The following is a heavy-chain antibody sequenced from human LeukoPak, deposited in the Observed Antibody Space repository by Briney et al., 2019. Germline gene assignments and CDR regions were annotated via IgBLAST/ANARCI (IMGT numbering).Heavy chain of an antibody. CDR1: GYTFNNYA. V-gene: IGHV1-3*03. CDR3: ARGGPNSGGWTLDH. CDR2: INGDSGNT. D-gene: IGHD6-19*01. J-gene: IGHJ4*02. Sequence: GASVKVSCKTSGYTFNNYALHWVRQAPGQRLEWMGCINGDSGNTQYSQKFQGRVTFIRDTSASTAYMELSSLTSEDMAVFFCARGGPNSGGWTLDHWGQGTLVSVSS.